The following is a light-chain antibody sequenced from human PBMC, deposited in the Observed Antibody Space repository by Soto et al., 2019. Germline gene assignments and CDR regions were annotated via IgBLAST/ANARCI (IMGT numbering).Light chain of an antibody. CDR2: GAS. CDR3: QQFYNWPWT. J-gene: IGKJ1*01. V-gene: IGKV3-15*01. Sequence: ELVMTRSPATLSVSPGEGATLSCRASQSVGSDLAWYQQKPGQAPRLLIYGASTRAAGLSARFSGSGSGTAFTLTISSLQSEDLAVYYCQQFYNWPWTFGQGTKVDIK. CDR1: QSVGSD.